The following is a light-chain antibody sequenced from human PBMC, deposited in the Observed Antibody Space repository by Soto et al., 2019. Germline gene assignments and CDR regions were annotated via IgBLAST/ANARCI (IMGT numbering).Light chain of an antibody. Sequence: ILLTHSPATLSVSSVEIATLSFRASQSVSSYLAWYQQKPGQAPRLLIYDASNRATGIPARFSGSGSGTDFTLTISSLEPEDFAVYYCQQRSNRPGTFGQGTRLEIK. J-gene: IGKJ5*01. CDR3: QQRSNRPGT. CDR2: DAS. CDR1: QSVSSY. V-gene: IGKV3-11*01.